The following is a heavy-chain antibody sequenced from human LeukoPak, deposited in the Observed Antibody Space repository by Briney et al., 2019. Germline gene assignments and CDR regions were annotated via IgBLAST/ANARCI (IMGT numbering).Heavy chain of an antibody. J-gene: IGHJ5*02. V-gene: IGHV3-23*01. CDR2: ISGSGGST. D-gene: IGHD6-13*01. CDR3: AKSCGAYSSSWDRRYNWFDP. Sequence: GGSLRLSCAASGFTFSSYAMSWVRQAPGKGLEWVSAISGSGGSTYYADSVKGRFTISRDNSKNTLYLQMNSLRAEDTAVYYCAKSCGAYSSSWDRRYNWFDPWGQGTLVTVSS. CDR1: GFTFSSYA.